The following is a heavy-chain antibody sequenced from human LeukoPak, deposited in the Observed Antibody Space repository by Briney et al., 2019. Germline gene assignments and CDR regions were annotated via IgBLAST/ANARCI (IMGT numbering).Heavy chain of an antibody. V-gene: IGHV1-69*06. Sequence: ASVKVSCKASGGTFSSYAISWVRQAPGQGLEWMGGIIPIFGTANYAQKFQGRVTITADKSTSTAYMELSSLRSADTDVCYCARTGSTFIAAAAYCGQGTLVTVSS. CDR1: GGTFSSYA. J-gene: IGHJ4*02. CDR3: ARTGSTFIAAAAY. D-gene: IGHD6-13*01. CDR2: IIPIFGTA.